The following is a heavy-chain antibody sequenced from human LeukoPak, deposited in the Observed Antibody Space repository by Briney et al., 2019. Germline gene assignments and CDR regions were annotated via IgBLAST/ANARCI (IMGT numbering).Heavy chain of an antibody. D-gene: IGHD1-26*01. J-gene: IGHJ6*03. CDR2: MNPNSGNT. CDR3: ARAVSSGYYYYMDV. CDR1: GYIFSRNG. V-gene: IGHV1-8*03. Sequence: ASVKVSCKASGYIFSRNGITWVRQAPGQGLEWMGWMNPNSGNTGYAQKFQGRVTITRNTSISTAYMELSSLRSEDTAVYYCARAVSSGYYYYMDVWGKGTTVTVSS.